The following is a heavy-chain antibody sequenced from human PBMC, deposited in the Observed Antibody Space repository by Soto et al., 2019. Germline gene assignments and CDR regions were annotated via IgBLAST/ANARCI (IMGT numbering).Heavy chain of an antibody. Sequence: GGSLRLSCAASGFTFSSYSMNWVRQAPGKGLEWVSYISSSSSTIYYADSVKGRFTISRDNAKNSLYLQMNSLRAEDTAVYYCARGRPIGGTRWTYNWFDPWGQGTLVTVSS. CDR3: ARGRPIGGTRWTYNWFDP. J-gene: IGHJ5*02. CDR2: ISSSSSTI. CDR1: GFTFSSYS. V-gene: IGHV3-48*01. D-gene: IGHD1-1*01.